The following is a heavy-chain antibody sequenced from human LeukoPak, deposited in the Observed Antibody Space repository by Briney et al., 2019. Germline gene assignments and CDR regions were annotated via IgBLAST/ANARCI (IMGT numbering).Heavy chain of an antibody. CDR2: ISGSGGST. D-gene: IGHD4-11*01. J-gene: IGHJ4*02. CDR3: ARERTTFMSGTAIGGY. CDR1: GFTFSSYG. Sequence: GGSLRLSCAASGFTFSSYGMSWVRQALGKGLEWVSAISGSGGSTYYADSVKGRFTISRDNAKNSLFLQMNSLTADDTALYYCARERTTFMSGTAIGGYWGQGTLVTVSS. V-gene: IGHV3-23*01.